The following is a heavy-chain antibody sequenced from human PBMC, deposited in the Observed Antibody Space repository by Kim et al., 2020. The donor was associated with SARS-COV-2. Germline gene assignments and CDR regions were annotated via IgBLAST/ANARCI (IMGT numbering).Heavy chain of an antibody. J-gene: IGHJ4*02. Sequence: NYNPPLKSRVTKSVDTSKNQFSLKLSSVTAADTAVYYCARAFGGVIVRHWGQGTLVTVSS. D-gene: IGHD3-16*02. CDR3: ARAFGGVIVRH. V-gene: IGHV4-34*01.